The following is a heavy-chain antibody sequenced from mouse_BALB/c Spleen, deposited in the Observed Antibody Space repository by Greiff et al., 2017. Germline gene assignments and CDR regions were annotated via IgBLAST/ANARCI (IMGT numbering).Heavy chain of an antibody. Sequence: VQLQQSGAELAKPGASVKMSCKASGYTFTSYWMHWVKQRPGQGLEWIGYINPSTGYTEYNQKFKDKATLTADKSSSTAYMQLSSLTSEDSAVYYCTREHGNYFDYWGQGTTLTVSS. CDR1: GYTFTSYW. V-gene: IGHV1-7*01. J-gene: IGHJ2*01. CDR3: TREHGNYFDY. D-gene: IGHD2-1*01. CDR2: INPSTGYT.